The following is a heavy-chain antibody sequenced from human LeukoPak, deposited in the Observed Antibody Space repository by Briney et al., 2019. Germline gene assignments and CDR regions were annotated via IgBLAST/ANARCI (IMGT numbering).Heavy chain of an antibody. CDR2: IYPGDSDT. CDR1: GYNFTIYW. Sequence: GESLKISCKGSGYNFTIYWIGWVRQMPGKGLEWMGIIYPGDSDTRYSPSFQGQVTISADKSISTAYLQWSSLKASDTAMYYCARTRGSWSNYYYYYMDVWGKGTTVTVSS. CDR3: ARTRGSWSNYYYYYMDV. J-gene: IGHJ6*03. D-gene: IGHD6-13*01. V-gene: IGHV5-51*01.